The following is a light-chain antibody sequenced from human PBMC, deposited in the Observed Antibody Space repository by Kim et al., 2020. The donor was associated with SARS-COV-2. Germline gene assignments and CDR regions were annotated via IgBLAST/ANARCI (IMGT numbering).Light chain of an antibody. CDR3: QTWDSITVV. CDR1: KLGEKY. Sequence: SVSQGQTASLTCSGDKLGEKYACWYQQKPGQSPVLVIYQDTKRPSGIPERFSGSNSGNTATLTISGTQAMDEADYYCQTWDSITVVFGGGTQLTVL. CDR2: QDT. V-gene: IGLV3-1*01. J-gene: IGLJ2*01.